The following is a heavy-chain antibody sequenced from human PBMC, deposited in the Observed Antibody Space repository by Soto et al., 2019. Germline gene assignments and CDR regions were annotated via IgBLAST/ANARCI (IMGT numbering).Heavy chain of an antibody. CDR3: AKDLKRMVYAIRDFKDYYYGMDV. Sequence: HPGGSLRLSCAASGFTFSSYATSWVRQAPGKGLEWVSAISGSGGSTYYADSVKGRFTISRDNSKNTLYLQMDSLRAEDTAVYYCAKDLKRMVYAIRDFKDYYYGMDVWGQGTTVTVSS. CDR2: ISGSGGST. D-gene: IGHD2-8*01. J-gene: IGHJ6*02. V-gene: IGHV3-23*01. CDR1: GFTFSSYA.